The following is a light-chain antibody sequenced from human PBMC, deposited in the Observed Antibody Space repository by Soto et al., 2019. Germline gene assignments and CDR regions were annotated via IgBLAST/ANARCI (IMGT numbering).Light chain of an antibody. Sequence: QSVLTQPASVSGSPLQSIAISCTGTSSDVGAYNYVSWYQQYPGKAPKVMIFDVSNRPSGVSNRFSGSKSDNTASLTISGLQAEDEAYYYCNSFTTSGSYVFGTGTKVTVL. CDR3: NSFTTSGSYV. J-gene: IGLJ1*01. V-gene: IGLV2-14*01. CDR2: DVS. CDR1: SSDVGAYNY.